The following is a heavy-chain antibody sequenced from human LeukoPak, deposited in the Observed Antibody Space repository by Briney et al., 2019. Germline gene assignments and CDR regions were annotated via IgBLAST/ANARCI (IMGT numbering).Heavy chain of an antibody. CDR2: ISYDGSNK. CDR1: GFTFSSYA. D-gene: IGHD3-10*01. CDR3: ARAPDGSGAY. Sequence: GRSLRLSCAASGFTFSSYAMHWVRQAPGKGLEWVAVISYDGSNKYYADSVKGRFTISRDNSKNTLYLQMNSLRAEDTAVYYCARAPDGSGAYWGQEPWSPSPQ. V-gene: IGHV3-30-3*01. J-gene: IGHJ4*01.